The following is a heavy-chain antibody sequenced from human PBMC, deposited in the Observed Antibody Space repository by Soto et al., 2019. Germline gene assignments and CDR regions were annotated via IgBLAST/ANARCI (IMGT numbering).Heavy chain of an antibody. CDR1: GGSISADDYY. D-gene: IGHD2-21*02. V-gene: IGHV4-30-4*02. CDR2: IYYSGST. CDR3: AKVGYGGNSEYIHH. Sequence: SETLSLTCTVSGGSISADDYYWNWIRQPPGKGLEWIGYIYYSGSTYYNPSLKSRVTISLDRSKNQFSLMLSSVTAADTALYYCAKVGYGGNSEYIHHWGQGTLVTVSS. J-gene: IGHJ1*01.